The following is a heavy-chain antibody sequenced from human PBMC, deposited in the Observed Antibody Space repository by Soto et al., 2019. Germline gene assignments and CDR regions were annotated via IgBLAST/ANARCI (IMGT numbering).Heavy chain of an antibody. CDR2: IGGRGNSA. Sequence: GGSLRLSCAASGFIFSNYAMNWVRQAPGKGLEWVSVIGGRGNSAYYADSVQGRFTISRDNSKNTLSLQMSSLTADDTAIYYCVREGRGSFDFWGRGTMVTVSS. CDR3: VREGRGSFDF. CDR1: GFIFSNYA. V-gene: IGHV3-23*01. D-gene: IGHD5-12*01. J-gene: IGHJ3*01.